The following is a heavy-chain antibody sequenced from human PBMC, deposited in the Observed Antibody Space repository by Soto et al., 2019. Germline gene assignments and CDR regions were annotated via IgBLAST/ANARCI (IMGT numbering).Heavy chain of an antibody. V-gene: IGHV3-15*07. D-gene: IGHD1-1*01. CDR1: GFPFTTVW. CDR3: TSRIRTTNDN. CDR2: VKTKAEGATT. Sequence: EVQLVESGGGLVKPVESLRLSCVASGFPFTTVWMNCVRQAPGKGPEWLGRVKTKAEGATTDYAAPAKGRFTILRDDSINTVYLQMTSLRIEDTALYYCTSRIRTTNDNWGQGTLVTVSS. J-gene: IGHJ4*02.